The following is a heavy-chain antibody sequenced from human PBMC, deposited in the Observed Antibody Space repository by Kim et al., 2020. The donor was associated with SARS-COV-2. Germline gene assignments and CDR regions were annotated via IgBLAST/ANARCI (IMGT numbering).Heavy chain of an antibody. Sequence: ASVKVSCKASGYTFTSYGISWVRQAPGQGLEWMGWISAYNGNTNYAQKLQGRVTMTTDTSTSTAYMELRSLRSDDTAVYYCARELRQWLGLYYFDYWGQGTLVTVSS. CDR2: ISAYNGNT. J-gene: IGHJ4*02. D-gene: IGHD6-19*01. CDR1: GYTFTSYG. CDR3: ARELRQWLGLYYFDY. V-gene: IGHV1-18*04.